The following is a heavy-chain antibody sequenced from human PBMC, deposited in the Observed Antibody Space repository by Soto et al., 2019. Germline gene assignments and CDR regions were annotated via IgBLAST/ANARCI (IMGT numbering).Heavy chain of an antibody. D-gene: IGHD2-15*01. CDR3: AGPAYCSVGSCYSGAFYI. V-gene: IGHV4-31*03. CDR1: GGSISSGGYY. CDR2: IYYSGST. J-gene: IGHJ3*02. Sequence: PSETLSRTCTVSGGSISSGGYYWSWIRQHPGKGLEWIGYIYYSGSTYYNPSLKSRVTISVDTSKNQFSLKLSSVTAADTAVYYCAGPAYCSVGSCYSGAFYIGGKGKMVTFS.